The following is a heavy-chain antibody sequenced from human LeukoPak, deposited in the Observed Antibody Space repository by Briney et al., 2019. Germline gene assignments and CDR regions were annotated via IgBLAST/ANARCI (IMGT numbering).Heavy chain of an antibody. CDR2: INHSGST. Sequence: SETLSLTCAVYGGSFSGYYWSWIRQPPGKGLEWIGEINHSGSTNYNPSLKSRVTISVDTSKNQFSLKLSSVTAADTAVYYCARGRGWLTGNWFDPWGQGTLVTVSS. CDR1: GGSFSGYY. V-gene: IGHV4-34*01. CDR3: ARGRGWLTGNWFDP. D-gene: IGHD4/OR15-4a*01. J-gene: IGHJ5*02.